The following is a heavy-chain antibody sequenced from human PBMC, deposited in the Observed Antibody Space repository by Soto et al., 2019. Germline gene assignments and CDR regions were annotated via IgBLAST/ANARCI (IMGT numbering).Heavy chain of an antibody. CDR2: IWYDGSNK. J-gene: IGHJ4*02. V-gene: IGHV3-33*06. CDR1: GFTFSTYA. CDR3: TKEAYTTGYYYFDS. D-gene: IGHD6-19*01. Sequence: VGSLRLSCAASGFTFSTYAMHWVRQAPGKGLEWVALIWYDGSNKYYVDSVKGRFTISRDNSKNTLYLQMNSLRAEDTAVYYCTKEAYTTGYYYFDSWGQGTLVTVS.